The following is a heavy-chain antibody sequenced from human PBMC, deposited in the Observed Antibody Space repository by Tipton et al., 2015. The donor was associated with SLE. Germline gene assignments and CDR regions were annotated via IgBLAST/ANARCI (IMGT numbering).Heavy chain of an antibody. CDR3: AREGYYDSSGYERFYFDY. CDR2: IYYSGST. Sequence: TLSLTCTVSGGSISSHYWSWIRQPPGKGLECIGYIYYSGSTNYNPSLKSRVTISVDTSKNQFSLKLSSVTAADTAVYYCAREGYYDSSGYERFYFDYWGQGTLVTVSS. CDR1: GGSISSHY. V-gene: IGHV4-59*11. J-gene: IGHJ4*02. D-gene: IGHD3-22*01.